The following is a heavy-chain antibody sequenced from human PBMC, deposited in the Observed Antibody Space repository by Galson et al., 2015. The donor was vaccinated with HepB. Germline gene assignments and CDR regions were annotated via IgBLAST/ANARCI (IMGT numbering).Heavy chain of an antibody. Sequence: SLRLSCAASGFRSEHYTMHWVRQIPGKSLEWLSFITWDGKTTSYADSARGRFIISRDNNKNSLYLEMKSLRVDDTALYYCAKDYFDSSGGTYYYYGMDAWGPGTTVTVAS. V-gene: IGHV3-43D*03. CDR2: ITWDGKTT. J-gene: IGHJ6*02. D-gene: IGHD3-22*01. CDR1: GFRSEHYT. CDR3: AKDYFDSSGGTYYYYGMDA.